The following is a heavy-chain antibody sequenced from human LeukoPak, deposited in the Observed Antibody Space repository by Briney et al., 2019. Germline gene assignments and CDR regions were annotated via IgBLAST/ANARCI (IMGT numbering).Heavy chain of an antibody. J-gene: IGHJ5*02. Sequence: PSETLSLTCAVYGGSFSGYYWSWIRQPPGKGLEWIGEINHSGSTNYNPSLKSRVTISVDTSKNQFSLKLSSVTAADTAVYYCATVVAKAVAATRGYNWFDPWGQGTLVTVSS. D-gene: IGHD2-15*01. V-gene: IGHV4-34*01. CDR1: GGSFSGYY. CDR2: INHSGST. CDR3: ATVVAKAVAATRGYNWFDP.